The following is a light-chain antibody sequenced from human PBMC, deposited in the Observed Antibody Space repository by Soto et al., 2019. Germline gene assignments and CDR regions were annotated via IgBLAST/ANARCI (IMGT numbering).Light chain of an antibody. Sequence: EIVLTQSPGTLSLSPGERATLSCRASQSVRSNFLAWYQQKPGQAPRLLISDASNRAAGIPNRFSGSGSGTDFTLTISRLEPEDFLLYYCQQYGASSITFGKGTRLDIK. CDR2: DAS. CDR3: QQYGASSIT. CDR1: QSVRSNF. J-gene: IGKJ5*01. V-gene: IGKV3-20*01.